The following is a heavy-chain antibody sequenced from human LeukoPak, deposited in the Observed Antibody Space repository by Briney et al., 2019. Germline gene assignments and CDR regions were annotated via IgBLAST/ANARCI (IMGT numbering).Heavy chain of an antibody. V-gene: IGHV1-2*02. CDR2: INPNSGGT. CDR3: ARDGSGSSLSVVDY. CDR1: GYTFTGYY. D-gene: IGHD3-10*01. J-gene: IGHJ4*02. Sequence: GPSVKVSCKASGYTFTGYYMHWVRQAPGQGLEWMGWINPNSGGTNYAQKFQGRVTMTRDTSISTAYMELSRLRSDDTAVYYCARDGSGSSLSVVDYWGQGTLVTVSS.